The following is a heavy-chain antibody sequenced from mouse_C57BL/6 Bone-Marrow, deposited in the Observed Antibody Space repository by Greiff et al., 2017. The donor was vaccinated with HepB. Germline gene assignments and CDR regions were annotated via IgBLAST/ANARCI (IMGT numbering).Heavy chain of an antibody. CDR2: ISNGGGST. Sequence: EVHLVESGGGLVQPGGSLKLSCAASGFTFSDYYMYWVRQTPEKRLEWVAYISNGGGSTYYPDTVKGRFTISRDNAKNTLYLQMSRLKSEDTAMYYCAADSAWFAYWGQGTLVTVSA. CDR3: AADSAWFAY. V-gene: IGHV5-12*01. J-gene: IGHJ3*01. CDR1: GFTFSDYY.